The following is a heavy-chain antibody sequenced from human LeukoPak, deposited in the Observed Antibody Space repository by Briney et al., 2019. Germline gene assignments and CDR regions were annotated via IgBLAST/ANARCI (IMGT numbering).Heavy chain of an antibody. V-gene: IGHV4-39*01. Sequence: SETLSLTCTVSSGSISNSNNYWGWIRQPPGKGLEWIGSIYDSGSTYYNPSLESRVTISADTSKKQFSLKLSSVTAADTAVYYCARHNSVAGALDYWGQGTRVTVSS. CDR3: ARHNSVAGALDY. CDR1: SGSISNSNNY. D-gene: IGHD6-19*01. J-gene: IGHJ4*02. CDR2: IYDSGST.